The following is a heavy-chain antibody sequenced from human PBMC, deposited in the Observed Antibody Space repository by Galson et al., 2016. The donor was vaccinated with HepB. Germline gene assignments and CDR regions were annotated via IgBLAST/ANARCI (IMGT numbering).Heavy chain of an antibody. CDR3: AKKQGSSGYHTLDY. CDR2: ISDSGDST. V-gene: IGHV3-23*01. CDR1: GFTFSSYV. D-gene: IGHD3-22*01. J-gene: IGHJ4*02. Sequence: SLRLSCAASGFTFSSYVMNWVRQAPGKGLEWVSYISDSGDSTYYTDSVKGRFTVSRDNSKNTLYLQMNSLRAEDTAVYYCAKKQGSSGYHTLDYWGQGTLVTVSS.